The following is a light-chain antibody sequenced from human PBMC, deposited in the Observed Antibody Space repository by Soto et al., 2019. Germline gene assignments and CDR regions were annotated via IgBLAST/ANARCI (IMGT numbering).Light chain of an antibody. CDR1: QTVSSSY. Sequence: EIVLTQSPGTLSLSPGERATLSCRASQTVSSSYLAWYQQKPGQAPRLLIYGASSRATGIPDRFRGSGSGADFTLTISRLEPEDFAVYYCQQYDSSPRMYTFGQGTKLEI. V-gene: IGKV3-20*01. J-gene: IGKJ2*01. CDR2: GAS. CDR3: QQYDSSPRMYT.